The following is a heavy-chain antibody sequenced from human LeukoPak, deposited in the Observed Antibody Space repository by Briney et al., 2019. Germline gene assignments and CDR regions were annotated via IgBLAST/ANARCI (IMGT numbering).Heavy chain of an antibody. CDR3: ARRAGGYSHPYDY. CDR1: RFTFSTYS. D-gene: IGHD4-23*01. J-gene: IGHJ4*02. CDR2: ISSSSSTI. V-gene: IGHV3-48*01. Sequence: GGSLRLSCAASRFTFSTYSMNWVRQAPGKGLEWISYISSSSSTIYYADSVKGRFTISRDNSKNTLYLQMNSLRAEDTAVYYCARRAGGYSHPYDYWGQGTLVTVTS.